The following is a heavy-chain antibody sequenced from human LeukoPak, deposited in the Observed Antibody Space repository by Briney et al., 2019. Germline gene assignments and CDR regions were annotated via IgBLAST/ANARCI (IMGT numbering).Heavy chain of an antibody. CDR1: GGSISSYY. Sequence: SETLSLTCTVSGGSISSYYWSWIRQPPGKGLEWIGYIYYSGSTYYNPSLKSRVTISVDTSKNQFSLKLSSVTAADTAVYYCAREGEYYDILTGYSAEYFQHWGQGTLVTVSS. D-gene: IGHD3-9*01. V-gene: IGHV4-59*12. CDR2: IYYSGST. CDR3: AREGEYYDILTGYSAEYFQH. J-gene: IGHJ1*01.